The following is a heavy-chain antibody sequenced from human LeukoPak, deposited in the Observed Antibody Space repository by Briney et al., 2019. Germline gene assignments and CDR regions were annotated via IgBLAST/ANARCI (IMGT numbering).Heavy chain of an antibody. V-gene: IGHV3-7*05. D-gene: IGHD2-21*02. CDR2: IKEVGGEK. J-gene: IGHJ4*02. CDR3: ATINTAIFSSSDY. CDR1: GFTFTNSW. Sequence: PGGSLRLSCAASGFTFTNSWMTWVRQAPGKGLEWVANIKEVGGEKYYVDSVKGRFTVSRDNAKRSLYLQMNSLRAEETAVYYCATINTAIFSSSDYGGAGTLVTASS.